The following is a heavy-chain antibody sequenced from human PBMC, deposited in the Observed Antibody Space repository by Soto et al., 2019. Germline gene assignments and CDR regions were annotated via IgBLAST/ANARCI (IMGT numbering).Heavy chain of an antibody. Sequence: QVQLQESGPGLVKPSQTLTLTCTVSGGSIGCGVYFWSWIRQPPGKGLEWIGFISYTGSAHYNPSLKSRVAIAVDTSKTQFSLKLTSVSAADAAVYYCATMGATTGSYSFEYWGQGTLVTVSS. CDR3: ATMGATTGSYSFEY. V-gene: IGHV4-30-4*01. D-gene: IGHD1-26*01. CDR2: ISYTGSA. J-gene: IGHJ4*02. CDR1: GGSIGCGVYF.